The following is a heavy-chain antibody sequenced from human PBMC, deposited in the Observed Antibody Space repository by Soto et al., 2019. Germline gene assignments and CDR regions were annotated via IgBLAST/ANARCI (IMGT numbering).Heavy chain of an antibody. CDR1: GDSVTTDNFY. CDR2: VSHTGSP. Sequence: QVQLQESGPRLVEPSETLSLTCSVSGDSVTTDNFYWSWIRQSPGRGLQWIGYVSHTGSPRYNPSLKGRVTLSLDTSNNDFSLSLSSVTVEDTAVYYCAREEGGGSWDLDYWGQGTLVTVSS. V-gene: IGHV4-61*03. J-gene: IGHJ4*02. D-gene: IGHD6-13*01. CDR3: AREEGGGSWDLDY.